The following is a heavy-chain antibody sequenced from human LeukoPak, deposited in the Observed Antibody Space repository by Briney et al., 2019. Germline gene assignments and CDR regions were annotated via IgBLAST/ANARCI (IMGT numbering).Heavy chain of an antibody. D-gene: IGHD3-22*01. Sequence: SETLSLTCTVSGGSLSTYCWSWIRQPPGKGLEWMGYIYYSGSTNYNPSLKSRVTMSVDTSMNQFSLKLSSVTAADTAVYYCARASGGYYNNWFDPWGQGTLVTVSS. J-gene: IGHJ5*02. V-gene: IGHV4-59*01. CDR3: ARASGGYYNNWFDP. CDR1: GGSLSTYC. CDR2: IYYSGST.